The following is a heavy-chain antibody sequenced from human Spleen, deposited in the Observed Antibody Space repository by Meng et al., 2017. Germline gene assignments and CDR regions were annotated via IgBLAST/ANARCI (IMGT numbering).Heavy chain of an antibody. CDR3: ASWPIDKYDLSALPLDY. J-gene: IGHJ4*02. CDR2: IYSGGNT. V-gene: IGHV3-66*02. CDR1: GFIFSSYT. Sequence: GESLKISCAVSGFIFSSYTMNWVRQTPGKGLEWVSVIYSGGNTYYADSVKGRFTISRDNSKNTVFLQINSLRAEDTAVYYCASWPIDKYDLSALPLDYWGQGTLVTVSS. D-gene: IGHD3-22*01.